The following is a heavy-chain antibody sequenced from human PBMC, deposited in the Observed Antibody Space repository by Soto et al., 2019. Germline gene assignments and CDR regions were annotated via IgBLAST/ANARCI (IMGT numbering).Heavy chain of an antibody. J-gene: IGHJ4*02. CDR2: INPNSGGT. V-gene: IGHV1-2*04. CDR1: GYTFTGYY. CDR3: ARGGRGYSSSGWSTFDY. D-gene: IGHD6-13*01. Sequence: ASVKVSCKASGYTFTGYYMHWVRQAPGQGLEWMGWINPNSGGTNYAQKFQGWVTMTRDTSISTAYMELSRLRSDDTAVYYCARGGRGYSSSGWSTFDYWGQGTLVTVSS.